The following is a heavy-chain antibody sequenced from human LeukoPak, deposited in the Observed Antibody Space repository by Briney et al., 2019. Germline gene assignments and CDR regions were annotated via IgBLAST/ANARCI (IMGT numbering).Heavy chain of an antibody. CDR2: INPNSGVT. CDR3: ARGVYGANTHD. V-gene: IGHV1-2*06. CDR1: GYTFTGNY. D-gene: IGHD5/OR15-5a*01. J-gene: IGHJ4*02. Sequence: ASVKVSCKASGYTFTGNYMHWVRQAPGQGLEWMGQINPNSGVTNYAQKFQGRVTMTRDTSTSTAYMELSRLTSDDTAVYYFARGVYGANTHDWGQGTLVTVSS.